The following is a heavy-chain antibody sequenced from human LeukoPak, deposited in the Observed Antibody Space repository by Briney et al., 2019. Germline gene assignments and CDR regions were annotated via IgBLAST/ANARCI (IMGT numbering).Heavy chain of an antibody. D-gene: IGHD5-12*01. CDR3: TTDLYSGYDYDAFDI. V-gene: IGHV3-15*01. Sequence: GGSLRLSCVASGFTFSNAWMSWVRQAPGKGLEWVGRIKSKTDGGTTDYAAPVKGRFIISRDDSKNTLFLQMNSLKTEDTAVYYCTTDLYSGYDYDAFDIWGQGTMVTVSS. CDR2: IKSKTDGGTT. J-gene: IGHJ3*02. CDR1: GFTFSNAW.